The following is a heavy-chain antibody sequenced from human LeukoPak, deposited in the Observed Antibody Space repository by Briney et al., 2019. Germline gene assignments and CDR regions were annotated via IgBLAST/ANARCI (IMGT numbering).Heavy chain of an antibody. CDR1: GYTFTGYY. CDR3: ARDSADIVPTNI. D-gene: IGHD5-12*01. Sequence: GASVKVSCKASGYTFTGYYMHWVRQAPGQGLEWMGWINPNSGGTNYAQKFQGRVTLTRDTSISTAYMELSRLKSDDTAVYYCARDSADIVPTNIWGQGTMVTVSS. CDR2: INPNSGGT. J-gene: IGHJ3*02. V-gene: IGHV1-2*02.